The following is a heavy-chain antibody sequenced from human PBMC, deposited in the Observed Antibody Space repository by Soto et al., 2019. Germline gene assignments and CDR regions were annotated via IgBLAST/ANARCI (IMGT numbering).Heavy chain of an antibody. CDR1: GYTFTSYG. CDR3: ARDLVVAAAGIYFQH. Sequence: QVQLVQSGAEVKKPGASVKVSCKASGYTFTSYGISWVRQAPGQGLEWMGWISAYNGNTNYAQKLQGRVTMXXDXSXXTAYMELRSLRSDDTAVYYCARDLVVAAAGIYFQHWGQGTLVTVSS. J-gene: IGHJ1*01. V-gene: IGHV1-18*01. CDR2: ISAYNGNT. D-gene: IGHD6-13*01.